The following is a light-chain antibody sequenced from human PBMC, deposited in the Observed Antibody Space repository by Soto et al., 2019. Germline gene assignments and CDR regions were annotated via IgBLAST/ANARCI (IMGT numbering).Light chain of an antibody. CDR3: CSYAGTYTWV. CDR2: DVS. V-gene: IGLV2-11*01. J-gene: IGLJ3*02. Sequence: QSALTQPRSVSGSPGQSVTISCTGTSVDVGGYNSVSWYQQYPGKAPKLMIYDVSKRPSGVPDRFSGSKSGNAASLTISGLQAEDEADYYCCSYAGTYTWVFGGGTKLTVL. CDR1: SVDVGGYNS.